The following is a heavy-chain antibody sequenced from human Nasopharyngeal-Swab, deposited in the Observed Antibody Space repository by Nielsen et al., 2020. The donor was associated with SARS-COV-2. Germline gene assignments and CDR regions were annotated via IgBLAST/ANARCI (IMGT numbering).Heavy chain of an antibody. V-gene: IGHV3-30*03. D-gene: IGHD4-17*01. Sequence: GSLRLSCAASGFTFSSFGMHWIRQAPGKGLEWVAFIAHDASNEYYGDSVKGRFSISRDSSKNTLYLQMDSLRGEDTAVYYCARDAPAHYGAFYWGRGTLVTVSS. CDR1: GFTFSSFG. J-gene: IGHJ4*02. CDR2: IAHDASNE. CDR3: ARDAPAHYGAFY.